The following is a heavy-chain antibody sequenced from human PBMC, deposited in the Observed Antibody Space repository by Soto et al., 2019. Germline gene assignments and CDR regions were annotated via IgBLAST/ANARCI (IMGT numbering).Heavy chain of an antibody. Sequence: ASVKVSCKASGYTFTGYYMHWVRQAPGQGLEWMGWINPNSGGTNYAQKFQGWVTMTRDTSISTAYMELSSLRSEDTAVYYCARGPSGSPDYWGQGTLVTVSS. J-gene: IGHJ4*02. CDR1: GYTFTGYY. CDR3: ARGPSGSPDY. CDR2: INPNSGGT. D-gene: IGHD1-26*01. V-gene: IGHV1-2*04.